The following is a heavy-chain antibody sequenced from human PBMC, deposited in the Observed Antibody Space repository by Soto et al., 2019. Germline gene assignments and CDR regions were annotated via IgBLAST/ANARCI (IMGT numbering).Heavy chain of an antibody. CDR1: GGSISSSSDY. CDR2: INYSGST. J-gene: IGHJ5*02. Sequence: TSETLSLTCTVSGGSISSSSDYWGWIRQPPGKGLEWIGRINYSGSTYYTTSLRSRVTMFVDMSKNQFSLKLTSVTAADTAVYYCARQVGSDPKWFDPWGQGALVTVSS. CDR3: ARQVGSDPKWFDP. D-gene: IGHD2-2*03. V-gene: IGHV4-39*01.